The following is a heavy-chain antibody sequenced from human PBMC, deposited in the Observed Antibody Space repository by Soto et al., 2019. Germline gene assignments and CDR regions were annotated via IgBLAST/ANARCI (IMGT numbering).Heavy chain of an antibody. Sequence: GGSLRLSCAASGFSVNVYYVTWVRQAPGKGLEWVSIIHSDGSNYNADSVKGRFTISRDNSKNTLYLQMNSLRAEDTAVYYCARVRYSSFDFWGQGTLVTVSS. V-gene: IGHV3-53*01. CDR3: ARVRYSSFDF. CDR2: IHSDGSN. CDR1: GFSVNVYY. J-gene: IGHJ4*02. D-gene: IGHD3-16*02.